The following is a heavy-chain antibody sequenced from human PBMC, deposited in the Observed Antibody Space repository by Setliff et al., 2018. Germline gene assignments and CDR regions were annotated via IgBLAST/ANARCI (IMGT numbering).Heavy chain of an antibody. CDR3: ARDQFRNSGGLYS. CDR2: THTDGITI. J-gene: IGHJ5*02. V-gene: IGHV3-48*03. Sequence: GGSLRLSCEASGFTFRTYEMIWVRQAPGKGLERVSKTHTDGITIYSDSVRGRFTIFRDNSKNTLYLQMSSLRADDTAMYYCARDQFRNSGGLYSWGQGTLVTVSS. D-gene: IGHD1-7*01. CDR1: GFTFRTYE.